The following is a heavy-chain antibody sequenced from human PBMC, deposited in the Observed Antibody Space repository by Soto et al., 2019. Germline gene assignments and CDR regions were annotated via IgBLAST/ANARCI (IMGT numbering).Heavy chain of an antibody. CDR1: GYTFTSYY. J-gene: IGHJ6*02. V-gene: IGHV1-8*02. D-gene: IGHD1-26*01. CDR2: MNPNSGNT. Sequence: GASVKVSCKASGYTFTSYYMHWVRQATGQGLEWMGWMNPNSGNTGYAQKFQGRVTMTRNTSISTAYMELSSLRSEDTAVYYCAMGAGTVYYYYGMDVWGQGTTVTVSS. CDR3: AMGAGTVYYYYGMDV.